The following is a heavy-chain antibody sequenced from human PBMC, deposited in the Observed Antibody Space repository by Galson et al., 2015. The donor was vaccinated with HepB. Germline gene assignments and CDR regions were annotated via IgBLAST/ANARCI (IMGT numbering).Heavy chain of an antibody. CDR2: ISYDGSNK. V-gene: IGHV3-30*18. CDR1: GFTFSSYG. J-gene: IGHJ4*02. Sequence: SLRLSCAASGFTFSSYGMHWVRQAPGKGLEWVAVISYDGSNKYYADSVKGRFTISRDNSKNTLYLQMNSLRAEDTAVYYCAKDRIKWLGPFDYGGQGTLVTVSS. CDR3: AKDRIKWLGPFDY. D-gene: IGHD5-12*01.